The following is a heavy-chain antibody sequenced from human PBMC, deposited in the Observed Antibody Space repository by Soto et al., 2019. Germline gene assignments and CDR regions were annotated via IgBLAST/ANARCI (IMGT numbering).Heavy chain of an antibody. Sequence: TLSLTCSVSSGSISRGGYYWTWIRQHSGKGLEWIGVIYDSGSTYYNASLRSRVTKSGDTSKNQFSLKLRSVTAAGTAEYYCARGLRQLGGSYYNAMDVWGKGTTRTGSS. CDR3: ARGLRQLGGSYYNAMDV. D-gene: IGHD1-1*01. CDR1: SGSISRGGYY. J-gene: IGHJ6*04. V-gene: IGHV4-31*03. CDR2: IYDSGST.